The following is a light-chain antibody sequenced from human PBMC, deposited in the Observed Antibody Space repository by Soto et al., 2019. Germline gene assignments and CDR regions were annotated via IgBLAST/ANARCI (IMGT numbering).Light chain of an antibody. CDR1: QSVSSNS. V-gene: IGKV3-20*01. J-gene: IGKJ1*01. CDR3: QQYISSPWT. Sequence: EIVLTQSPGTLSLSPGERATLSCRASQSVSSNSLAWYQHRPGQAPRLLMYAASTRATGIPDRFSGSGRGSGTDFTLTITRLEPEDFAVYFCQQYISSPWTFGQGTKVDIK. CDR2: AAS.